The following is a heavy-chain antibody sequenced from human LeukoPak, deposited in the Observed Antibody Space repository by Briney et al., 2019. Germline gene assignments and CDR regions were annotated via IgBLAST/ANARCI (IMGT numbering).Heavy chain of an antibody. V-gene: IGHV3-21*01. Sequence: PGGSLRLSCAASGFTFSSYSMNWVRQAPGKGLEWVSSISSSSSYIYYADSVKGRFTIPRDNAKNSLYLQMNSRRAEDTAVYYCARAFPSYGSGYFDYWGQGTLVTVSS. D-gene: IGHD3-10*01. CDR2: ISSSSSYI. CDR3: ARAFPSYGSGYFDY. CDR1: GFTFSSYS. J-gene: IGHJ4*02.